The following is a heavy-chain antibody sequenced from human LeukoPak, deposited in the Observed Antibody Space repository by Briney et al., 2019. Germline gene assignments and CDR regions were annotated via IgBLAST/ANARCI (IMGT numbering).Heavy chain of an antibody. CDR3: AKDLSGSYDY. J-gene: IGHJ4*02. V-gene: IGHV3-48*02. Sequence: TGGSLRLSCAASGFTFSSYSMNWVRQAPGKGLEWVSHITASGTAMFYADSVKGRFTISRDNAKNSLYLQMNSLRDEDTAMYYCAKDLSGSYDYWGQGTLVTVSS. D-gene: IGHD1-26*01. CDR1: GFTFSSYS. CDR2: ITASGTAM.